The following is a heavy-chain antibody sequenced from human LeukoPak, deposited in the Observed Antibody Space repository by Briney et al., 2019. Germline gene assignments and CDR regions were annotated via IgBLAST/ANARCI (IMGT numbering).Heavy chain of an antibody. CDR2: INSDGYSI. V-gene: IGHV3-74*03. J-gene: IGHJ5*01. CDR1: GFTFSGYW. D-gene: IGHD6-19*01. Sequence: PGGSLRLSCAASGFTFSGYWMHWVRQAPGKGLVWVSRINSDGYSITYADSVKGRFTISRDNAKNTLYLQMNSLIAEDTAVYFCTRAGYSSGFDSWGQGTLVTV. CDR3: TRAGYSSGFDS.